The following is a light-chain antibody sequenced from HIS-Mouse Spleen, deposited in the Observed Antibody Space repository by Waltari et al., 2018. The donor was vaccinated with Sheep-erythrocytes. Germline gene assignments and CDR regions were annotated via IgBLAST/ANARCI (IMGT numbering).Light chain of an antibody. CDR2: EGS. Sequence: SPGQSITISCTGTSSDVGSYNLVSWYQQHPGKAPKLMIYEGSKRPSGVSNRFSGSKSGNTASLTISGLQAEDEADYYCCSYAGSSTPWVFGGGTKLTVL. CDR3: CSYAGSSTPWV. CDR1: SSDVGSYNL. J-gene: IGLJ3*02. V-gene: IGLV2-23*01.